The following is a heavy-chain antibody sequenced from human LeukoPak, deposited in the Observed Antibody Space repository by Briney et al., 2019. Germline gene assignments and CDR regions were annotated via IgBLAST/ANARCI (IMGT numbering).Heavy chain of an antibody. D-gene: IGHD2-21*02. CDR1: GGSISSGGYY. Sequence: PSQTLSLTCTVSGGSISSGGYYWSWIRQHPGKGLEWIGYIYYSGSTYYNPSLKSRVTTSVDTSKNQFSLKLSSVTAADTAVYYCARVNYCGGDCYSFDYWGQGTLVTVSS. CDR2: IYYSGST. CDR3: ARVNYCGGDCYSFDY. V-gene: IGHV4-31*03. J-gene: IGHJ4*02.